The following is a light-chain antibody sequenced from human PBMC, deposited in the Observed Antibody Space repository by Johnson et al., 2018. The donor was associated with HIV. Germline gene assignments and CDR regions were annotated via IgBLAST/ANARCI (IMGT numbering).Light chain of an antibody. CDR2: DNH. Sequence: QSVLTQPPSVSAAPGQKVTISCSGSSSNIGNNYVSWYQQLPGTAPKLLIYDNHKRPSGIPDRVSGSKSGTSATLGITGLQTGDEADYYCGTWDSSLSYVFGTGTKVTVL. CDR1: SSNIGNNY. V-gene: IGLV1-51*01. CDR3: GTWDSSLSYV. J-gene: IGLJ1*01.